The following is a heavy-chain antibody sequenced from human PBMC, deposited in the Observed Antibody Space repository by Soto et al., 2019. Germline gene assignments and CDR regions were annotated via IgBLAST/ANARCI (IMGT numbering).Heavy chain of an antibody. CDR2: MNPNSGNT. D-gene: IGHD6-13*01. CDR1: GCTFASYD. V-gene: IGHV1-8*01. CDR3: ARMILGYSSSWTSYYYYGMDV. Sequence: ASVKVSCNSSGCTFASYDTNWVRQATGQGLEWMGWMNPNSGNTGYAQKFQGRVTMTRNTSISTAYMELSSLRSEDTAVYYCARMILGYSSSWTSYYYYGMDVWGQGTTDTVS. J-gene: IGHJ6*02.